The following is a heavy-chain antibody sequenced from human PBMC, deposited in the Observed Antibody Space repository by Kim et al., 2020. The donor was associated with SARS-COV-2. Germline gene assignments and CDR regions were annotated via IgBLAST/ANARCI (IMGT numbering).Heavy chain of an antibody. D-gene: IGHD2-21*01. CDR2: ISAYNGNT. CDR3: AREVSGCGGDCYTHYYYYGMDV. Sequence: ASVKVSCKASGYTFTSYGISWVRQAPGQGLEWMGWISAYNGNTNYAQKLQGRVTMTTDTSTSTAYMELRSLRSDDTAVYYCAREVSGCGGDCYTHYYYYGMDVWGQGTTVTVSS. V-gene: IGHV1-18*04. J-gene: IGHJ6*02. CDR1: GYTFTSYG.